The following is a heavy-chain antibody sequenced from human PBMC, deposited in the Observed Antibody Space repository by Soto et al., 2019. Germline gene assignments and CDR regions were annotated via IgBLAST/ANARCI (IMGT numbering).Heavy chain of an antibody. CDR3: ATDRALGATLGAIDF. J-gene: IGHJ4*02. CDR1: GFTFSNIA. Sequence: GGSLRLSCAASGFTFSNIAMHWVRQAPGKGLEWVAAISYDGTYRPYADFARGRFTISRDNSQKTLYLQMNSLRPEDTALYYCATDRALGATLGAIDFWGQGTLVTVS. V-gene: IGHV3-30-3*01. D-gene: IGHD1-26*01. CDR2: ISYDGTYR.